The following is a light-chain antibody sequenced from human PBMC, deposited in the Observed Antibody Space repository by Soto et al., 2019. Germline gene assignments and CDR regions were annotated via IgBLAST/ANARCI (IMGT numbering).Light chain of an antibody. J-gene: IGKJ2*01. CDR2: GAS. V-gene: IGKV3-20*01. Sequence: EIVLTQSPGTLSLSPGERATLSCRASQSVSSSYLAWYQQKPGQAPRLLIYGASSRATGIPDRFSGSGSGTDFTLTISRLEPEDFAVYYCQQYGSPYTFGQETKLEIK. CDR1: QSVSSSY. CDR3: QQYGSPYT.